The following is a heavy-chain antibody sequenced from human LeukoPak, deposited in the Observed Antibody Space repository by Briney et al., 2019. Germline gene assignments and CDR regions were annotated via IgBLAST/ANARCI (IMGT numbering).Heavy chain of an antibody. CDR3: ASAPTGYSSSWSFDY. V-gene: IGHV1-18*01. D-gene: IGHD6-13*01. J-gene: IGHJ4*02. CDR1: GYTFTSYG. Sequence: GASVKVSCKASGYTFTSYGISWVRQAPGQGLEWMGWISAYNGNTNYAQKLQGRVTMTRDTSISTAYMELSRLRSDDTAVYYCASAPTGYSSSWSFDYWGQGTLVTVSS. CDR2: ISAYNGNT.